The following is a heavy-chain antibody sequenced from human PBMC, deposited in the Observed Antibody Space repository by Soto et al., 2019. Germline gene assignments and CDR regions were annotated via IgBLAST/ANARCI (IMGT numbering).Heavy chain of an antibody. CDR2: IYYSGST. J-gene: IGHJ4*02. Sequence: QLQLQESGPGLVKPSETLSLTCTVSGGSISSSSYYWGWIRQPPVKGLEWIGSIYYSGSTYYNPSLTSRVTITVDTSKNQSSLKLRAVTAAGPAVYYCASLDDNYYFAYWGQGTLVTVSS. D-gene: IGHD1-1*01. CDR3: ASLDDNYYFAY. CDR1: GGSISSSSYY. V-gene: IGHV4-39*01.